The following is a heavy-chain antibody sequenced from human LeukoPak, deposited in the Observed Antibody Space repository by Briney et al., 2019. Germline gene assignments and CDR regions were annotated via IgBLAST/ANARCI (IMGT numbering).Heavy chain of an antibody. V-gene: IGHV4-59*08. CDR2: IYYSGTT. J-gene: IGHJ5*02. Sequence: PSETLSLTCTVSGASIRSYYWSWIRQSPGKGLEWVGFIYYSGTTKYNPSLKSRVTISVDTSKSQFSLKLSSVTASDTAVYYCARRRVGDLTVGSDTWFDPWGQGALVTVSS. D-gene: IGHD2-15*01. CDR3: ARRRVGDLTVGSDTWFDP. CDR1: GASIRSYY.